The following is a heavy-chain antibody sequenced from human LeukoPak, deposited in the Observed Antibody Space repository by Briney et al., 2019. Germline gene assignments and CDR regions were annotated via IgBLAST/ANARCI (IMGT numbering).Heavy chain of an antibody. CDR2: IKHDGTQK. Sequence: GGSLRLSCAASGFTFGTYWMSWVRQAPGMGLEWVANIKHDGTQKYYLDSVKGRFTISRDNAKNSLSLQTNSLRAEDTAVYFCARDQLVSGTTYEAFDCWGQGTLATVSA. V-gene: IGHV3-7*01. CDR3: ARDQLVSGTTYEAFDC. CDR1: GFTFGTYW. J-gene: IGHJ4*02. D-gene: IGHD1-7*01.